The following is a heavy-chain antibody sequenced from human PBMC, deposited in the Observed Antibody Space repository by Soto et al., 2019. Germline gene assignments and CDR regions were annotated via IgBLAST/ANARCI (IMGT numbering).Heavy chain of an antibody. CDR3: ARDRDIVLGYYFDY. J-gene: IGHJ4*02. Sequence: GGSLRLSCAASGFPFSSYAMSWVRQAPGKGLEWVSAISDSGGSTYYADSVKGRFTISRDNSKNTLYLQMNSLRAEDTAVYYCARDRDIVLGYYFDYWGQGTLVTVSS. V-gene: IGHV3-23*01. CDR1: GFPFSSYA. CDR2: ISDSGGST. D-gene: IGHD2-8*01.